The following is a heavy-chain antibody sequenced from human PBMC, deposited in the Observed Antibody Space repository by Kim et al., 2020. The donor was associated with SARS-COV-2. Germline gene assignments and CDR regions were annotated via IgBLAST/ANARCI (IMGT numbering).Heavy chain of an antibody. D-gene: IGHD2-15*01. Sequence: SETLSLTCTVSGGSISSSSYYWGWIRQPPGKGLEWIGSIYYSGSTYYNPSLKSRVTISVDTSKNQFSLKLSSVTAADTAVYYCARHNPPHQLYCSGGSCYSAARGWFDPWGQGTLVTVSS. CDR3: ARHNPPHQLYCSGGSCYSAARGWFDP. J-gene: IGHJ5*02. V-gene: IGHV4-39*01. CDR2: IYYSGST. CDR1: GGSISSSSYY.